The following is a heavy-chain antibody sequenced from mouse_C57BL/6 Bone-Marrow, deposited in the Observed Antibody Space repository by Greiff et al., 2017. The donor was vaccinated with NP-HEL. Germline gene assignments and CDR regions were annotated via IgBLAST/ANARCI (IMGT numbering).Heavy chain of an antibody. V-gene: IGHV1-15*01. CDR1: GYTFTDYE. J-gene: IGHJ4*01. CDR2: IDPETGGT. Sequence: QLQQSGAELVRPGASVTLSCKASGYTFTDYEMHWVKQTPVHGLEWIGAIDPETGGTAYNQKFKGKAILTADKSSSTAYMELRSLTSEDSAVYYCTLDGYPYYYAMDYWGQGTSVTVSS. CDR3: TLDGYPYYYAMDY. D-gene: IGHD2-3*01.